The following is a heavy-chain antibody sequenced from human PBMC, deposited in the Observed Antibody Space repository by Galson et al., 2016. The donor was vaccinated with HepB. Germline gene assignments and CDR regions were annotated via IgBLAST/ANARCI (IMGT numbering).Heavy chain of an antibody. CDR2: VDWENDK. J-gene: IGHJ3*02. CDR1: GFSLTTTGMF. CDR3: ARMSRQNFNAVDI. V-gene: IGHV2-70*01. Sequence: PALVKPTQTLTLTCTFSGFSLTTTGMFVSWIRQPPGKALEWLALVDWENDKYYSTSLGTRLTISKDTSKNQVVLTMTSMDPVDTATYYCARMSRQNFNAVDIWGQGTMVTVSS.